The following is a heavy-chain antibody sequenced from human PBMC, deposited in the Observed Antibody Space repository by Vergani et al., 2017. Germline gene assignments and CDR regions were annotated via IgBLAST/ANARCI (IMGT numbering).Heavy chain of an antibody. D-gene: IGHD3-3*01. J-gene: IGHJ5*02. CDR3: ARVSYDFWRGYYWFDP. CDR2: MNPNSGNT. Sequence: QVQPVQSAAEVKKPGAPVQVPCKASGYHFTSYDINWVRQATGQGLEWMGWMNPNSGNTGYAQEFQGRDTMTRNTSISTAYMELSSLRSEDTAVYYCARVSYDFWRGYYWFDPWGQGCLVTVSS. CDR1: GYHFTSYD. V-gene: IGHV1-8*01.